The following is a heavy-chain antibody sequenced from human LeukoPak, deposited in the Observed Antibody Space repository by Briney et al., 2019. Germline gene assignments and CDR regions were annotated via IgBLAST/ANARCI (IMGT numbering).Heavy chain of an antibody. V-gene: IGHV4-39*07. D-gene: IGHD2-15*01. CDR3: ARDLTPVAATPHWYFDL. Sequence: SETLSLTCTVSGGSISSSSYYWGWIRQPPGKGLEWIGSIYYSGSTYYNPSLKSRVTISVDTSKNQFSLKLSSVTAADTAVYYCARDLTPVAATPHWYFDLWGRGTLVTVSS. CDR2: IYYSGST. CDR1: GGSISSSSYY. J-gene: IGHJ2*01.